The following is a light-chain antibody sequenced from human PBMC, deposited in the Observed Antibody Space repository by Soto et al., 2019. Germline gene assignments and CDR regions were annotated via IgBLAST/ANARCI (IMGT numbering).Light chain of an antibody. Sequence: SAITLSVSPSNIASLACGASQTVSSNLAWYQQKPGQAPRLLIYGASTRATGIPARFSGSGSGTEFTLTISSLQSEDFAVYYCQQYNNWPLAFGPGTKVD. CDR2: GAS. V-gene: IGKV3-15*01. CDR1: QTVSSN. CDR3: QQYNNWPLA. J-gene: IGKJ3*01.